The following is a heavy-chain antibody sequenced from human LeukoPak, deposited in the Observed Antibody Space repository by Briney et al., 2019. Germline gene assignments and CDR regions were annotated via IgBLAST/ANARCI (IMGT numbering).Heavy chain of an antibody. CDR2: IYYSGST. Sequence: KPSETLSLTCTVSGGSISSYYWSWIRQPPGKGLEWIGYIYYSGSTNYNPSLKSRVTISVDTSKNQFSLKLSSVTAADTAVYYCARHRWLPSTFDYWGQGTLVTVSS. V-gene: IGHV4-59*08. D-gene: IGHD5-12*01. CDR1: GGSISSYY. CDR3: ARHRWLPSTFDY. J-gene: IGHJ4*02.